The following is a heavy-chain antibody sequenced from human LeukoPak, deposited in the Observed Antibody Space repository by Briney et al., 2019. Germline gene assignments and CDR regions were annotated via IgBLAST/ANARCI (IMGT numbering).Heavy chain of an antibody. CDR3: ARSRYCSSNSCYSDY. Sequence: GGSLRLSCAASGFTFSSYAMSWVRQAPGKGLEWVSAISGSGGSTYHADSVKGRFTISRDNSKNTLYLQMNSLRAEDTAVYYCARSRYCSSNSCYSDYWGQGTLVTVSS. J-gene: IGHJ4*02. D-gene: IGHD2-2*01. CDR2: ISGSGGST. CDR1: GFTFSSYA. V-gene: IGHV3-23*01.